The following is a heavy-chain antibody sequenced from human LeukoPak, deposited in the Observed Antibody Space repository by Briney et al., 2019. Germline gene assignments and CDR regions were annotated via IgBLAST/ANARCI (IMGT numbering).Heavy chain of an antibody. Sequence: RTSETLSLTCTVSGGSVSNSSHYWSWLRQPPGKGLEWIGTVYYNGNTYYKLSLKGRVTISLDMSKNQFSLKLSSVTAADTAVYYCASHTTGSYYWGQGTLVTVSS. V-gene: IGHV4-39*01. CDR1: GGSVSNSSHY. D-gene: IGHD1-1*01. J-gene: IGHJ4*02. CDR2: VYYNGNT. CDR3: ASHTTGSYY.